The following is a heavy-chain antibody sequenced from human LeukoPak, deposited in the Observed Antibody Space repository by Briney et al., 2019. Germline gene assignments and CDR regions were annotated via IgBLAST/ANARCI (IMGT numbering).Heavy chain of an antibody. Sequence: SQTLSLTCTVSGGSISSGGYYWSWIRQHPGKGLEWLGYIYYSGSTYYNPSLKSRVTISVDTSKNQFSLKLSSVTAADTAVYYCASSEAEYDYVWGSYLYWGQGTLVTVSS. CDR2: IYYSGST. CDR3: ASSEAEYDYVWGSYLY. V-gene: IGHV4-31*03. CDR1: GGSISSGGYY. D-gene: IGHD3-16*02. J-gene: IGHJ4*02.